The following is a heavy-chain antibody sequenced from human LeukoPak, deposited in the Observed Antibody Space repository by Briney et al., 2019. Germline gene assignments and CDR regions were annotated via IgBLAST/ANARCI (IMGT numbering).Heavy chain of an antibody. CDR3: ARDLSIVGAANPDY. Sequence: GGSLRLSCEASGFTFSTYSMNWVRQASGKGLEWVSHISSGSSTTFYADSVKGRFTISRDNAKNSLYLQMNSLRAEDTAVYYCARDLSIVGAANPDYWGQGTLVTVSS. CDR1: GFTFSTYS. J-gene: IGHJ4*02. D-gene: IGHD1-26*01. V-gene: IGHV3-48*04. CDR2: ISSGSSTT.